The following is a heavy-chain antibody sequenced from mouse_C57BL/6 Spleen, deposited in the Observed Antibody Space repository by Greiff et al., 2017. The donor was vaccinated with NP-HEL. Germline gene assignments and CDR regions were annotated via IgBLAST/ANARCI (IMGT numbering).Heavy chain of an antibody. J-gene: IGHJ4*01. CDR1: GYTFTDYY. CDR3: ANYDYEGYAMDY. Sequence: VQLQQSGPELVKPGASVKISCKASGYTFTDYYMNWVKQSHGKSLEWIGDINPNNGGTSYNQKFKGKATLTVDKSSSTAYMELRSLTSEDSAVYYCANYDYEGYAMDYWGQGTSVTVSS. CDR2: INPNNGGT. V-gene: IGHV1-26*01. D-gene: IGHD2-4*01.